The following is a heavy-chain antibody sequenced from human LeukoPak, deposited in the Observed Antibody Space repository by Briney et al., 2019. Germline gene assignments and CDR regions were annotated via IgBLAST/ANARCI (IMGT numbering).Heavy chain of an antibody. D-gene: IGHD6-19*01. Sequence: ASVKVSCKASGGTLSSYAISWVRQAPGQGLEWMGWINPNSGGTNYAQKFQGRVTMTRDTSISTAYMELSRLRSDDTAVYYCASGLGAVAGSLDYWGQGTLVTVSS. CDR3: ASGLGAVAGSLDY. J-gene: IGHJ4*02. CDR2: INPNSGGT. V-gene: IGHV1-2*02. CDR1: GGTLSSYA.